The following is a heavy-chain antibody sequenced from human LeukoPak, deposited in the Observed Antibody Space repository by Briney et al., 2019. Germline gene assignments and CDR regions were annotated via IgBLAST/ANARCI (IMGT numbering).Heavy chain of an antibody. CDR3: ATRSIVVVVTAAPGFDP. CDR1: GDSITSSNYY. J-gene: IGHJ5*02. CDR2: IYYSGNT. D-gene: IGHD2-15*01. V-gene: IGHV4-39*01. Sequence: SETLSLTCTVSGDSITSSNYYRGWIRQPPGKGLEWIASIYYSGNTYYNPSLKSRVTISVDTSKNQFSLKLSSVTAADTAVYYCATRSIVVVVTAAPGFDPWGQGTLVTVSS.